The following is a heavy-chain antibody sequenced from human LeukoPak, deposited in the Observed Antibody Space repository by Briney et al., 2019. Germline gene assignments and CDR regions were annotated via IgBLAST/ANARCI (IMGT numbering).Heavy chain of an antibody. D-gene: IGHD2-2*01. CDR1: GGSINNGNHF. V-gene: IGHV4-61*02. Sequence: SQTLSLTCTVSGGSINNGNHFWTWIRQPAGKGLEWIGRIFTGGSTNYNPSLESRLTMSIDTSKNQFSLKLSSVTAADTAVYYCARHGWGRFRSSTSRPGGAFDIWGQGTMVTVSS. J-gene: IGHJ3*02. CDR3: ARHGWGRFRSSTSRPGGAFDI. CDR2: IFTGGST.